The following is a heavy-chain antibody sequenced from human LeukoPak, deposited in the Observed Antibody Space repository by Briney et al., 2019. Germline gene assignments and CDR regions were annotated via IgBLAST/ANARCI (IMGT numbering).Heavy chain of an antibody. Sequence: SETLSLTCAVYGGSFSGYYWSWIRQPPGKGLEWVGEINHSGSTNYNPSLKSRVTISVDTSKNQFSLKLSSVTAADTAVYYCARGRLEETTVTTTDDYWGQGTLVTVSS. CDR2: INHSGST. V-gene: IGHV4-34*01. CDR3: ARGRLEETTVTTTDDY. J-gene: IGHJ4*02. D-gene: IGHD4-17*01. CDR1: GGSFSGYY.